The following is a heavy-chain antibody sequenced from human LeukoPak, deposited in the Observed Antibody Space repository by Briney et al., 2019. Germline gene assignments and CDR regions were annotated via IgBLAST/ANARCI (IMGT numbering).Heavy chain of an antibody. CDR2: TYYKSKWYN. D-gene: IGHD3-22*01. Sequence: SQTLSLTCVISGEIVSATWAAWNWIRQSPSRGLKWLGSTYYKSKWYNDYAVSVNIRISINPDTSKNQVSLQLNSVTPEETAVYYCAREEFASGHYYDSSRYYYYYYGMDVWGQGTTVTVSS. V-gene: IGHV6-1*01. CDR3: AREEFASGHYYDSSRYYYYYYGMDV. J-gene: IGHJ6*02. CDR1: GEIVSATWAA.